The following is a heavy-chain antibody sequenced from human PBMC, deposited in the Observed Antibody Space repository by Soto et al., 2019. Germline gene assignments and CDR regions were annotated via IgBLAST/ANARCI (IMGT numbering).Heavy chain of an antibody. J-gene: IGHJ4*02. CDR1: GYTFTSYA. Sequence: ASVKVSCKASGYTFTSYAMHWVRQAPGQRLEWMGWINAGNGNTKYSQKFQGRVTITRDTSASTAYMELSSLRSEDTAVYYCAKDLLADTAMDIDYWGQGTLVTVSS. V-gene: IGHV1-3*01. CDR3: AKDLLADTAMDIDY. D-gene: IGHD5-18*01. CDR2: INAGNGNT.